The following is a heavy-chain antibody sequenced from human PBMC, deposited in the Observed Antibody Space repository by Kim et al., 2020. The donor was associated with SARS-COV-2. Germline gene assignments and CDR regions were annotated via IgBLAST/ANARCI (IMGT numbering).Heavy chain of an antibody. V-gene: IGHV3-48*03. CDR2: ISSSGSTI. J-gene: IGHJ4*02. D-gene: IGHD6-19*01. CDR3: ARALGGGGIAVNL. Sequence: GGSLRLSCAASGFTFSSYEMNWVRQAPGKGLEWVSYISSSGSTIYYADSVKGRFTISRDNAKNSLYLQMNSLRAEDTAVYYCARALGGGGIAVNLWGQGTLVTVSS. CDR1: GFTFSSYE.